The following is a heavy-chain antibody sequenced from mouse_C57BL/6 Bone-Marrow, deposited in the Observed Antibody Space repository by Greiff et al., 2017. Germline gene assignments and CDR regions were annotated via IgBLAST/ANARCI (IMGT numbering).Heavy chain of an antibody. CDR1: GYTFTDYY. CDR2: IGPGSGST. V-gene: IGHV1-77*01. D-gene: IGHD2-4*01. J-gene: IGHJ3*01. CDR3: AREGRPIYYDCWFAY. Sequence: QVQLQQSGAELVKPGASVKISCKASGYTFTDYYINWVKQRPGQGLEWIGKIGPGSGSTYYNEKFKGKATLTADKSSSTAYMQLSSLTSEDSAVYFCAREGRPIYYDCWFAYWGQGTLVTVSA.